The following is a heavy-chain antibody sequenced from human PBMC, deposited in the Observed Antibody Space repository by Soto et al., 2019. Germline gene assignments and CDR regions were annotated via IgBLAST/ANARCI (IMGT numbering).Heavy chain of an antibody. Sequence: ASVKVSCKASGYTFTSYGISWVRQAPGQGLEWMGWISAYNGNTNYAQKLQGRVTMTTDTSTSTAYMELRSLRSDDTAVYYCARVGGYDFWSGYYTYYYYYGMDAWGQGTTVTVSS. D-gene: IGHD3-3*01. V-gene: IGHV1-18*04. CDR2: ISAYNGNT. J-gene: IGHJ6*02. CDR3: ARVGGYDFWSGYYTYYYYYGMDA. CDR1: GYTFTSYG.